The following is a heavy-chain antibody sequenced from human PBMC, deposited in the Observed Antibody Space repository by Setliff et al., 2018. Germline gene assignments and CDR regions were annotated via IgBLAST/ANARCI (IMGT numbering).Heavy chain of an antibody. CDR1: GGSVRSHY. Sequence: PSETLSLTCTVSGGSVRSHYWSWIRHSPGKGLEWIGSIFYSGDTKSNPSLKSRVTMSVDTSKNQFSLRVSSVTAADTAVYYCARMSGFLYMDVWGKGTPVTVSS. J-gene: IGHJ6*03. D-gene: IGHD3-3*01. CDR3: ARMSGFLYMDV. CDR2: IFYSGDT. V-gene: IGHV4-59*08.